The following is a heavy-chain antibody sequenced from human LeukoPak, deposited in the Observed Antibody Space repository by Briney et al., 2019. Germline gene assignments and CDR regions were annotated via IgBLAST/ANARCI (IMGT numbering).Heavy chain of an antibody. J-gene: IGHJ4*02. CDR3: ARRRSSSGWLDY. Sequence: PGGSLRLSCAASGFTFSIYSMNWVRQAPGKGLEWVSSISSSSSYIYYADSVKGRFTISRDNAKNSLYLQMNSLRAEDTAVYYCARRRSSSGWLDYWGQGTLVTVSS. D-gene: IGHD6-19*01. V-gene: IGHV3-21*01. CDR1: GFTFSIYS. CDR2: ISSSSSYI.